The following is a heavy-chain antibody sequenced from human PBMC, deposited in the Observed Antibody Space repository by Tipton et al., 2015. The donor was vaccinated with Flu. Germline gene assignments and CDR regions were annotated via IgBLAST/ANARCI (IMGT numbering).Heavy chain of an antibody. CDR1: GYSISSGYY. Sequence: TLSLTCAVSGYSISSGYYWGWIRQPPGKGLEWIGSIYHSGSTYYNPSLKSRVTISVDTSKNQLSLKLSSVTAADTAVYYCARATYYYGMDVWGQGTTVTGS. V-gene: IGHV4-38-2*01. J-gene: IGHJ6*02. CDR3: ARATYYYGMDV. CDR2: IYHSGST.